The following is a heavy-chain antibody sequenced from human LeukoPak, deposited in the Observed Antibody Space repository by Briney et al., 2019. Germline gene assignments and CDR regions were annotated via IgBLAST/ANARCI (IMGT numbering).Heavy chain of an antibody. D-gene: IGHD3-22*01. CDR2: IYASGSS. CDR3: ARCLNTYYYDNSGYSPEHYYMDV. V-gene: IGHV4-4*07. J-gene: IGHJ6*03. Sequence: PSETLSLTCTVSGDSISNYYWSWVRQPAGKGLEWIGRIYASGSSNYKPSLKSRITMSVDTSKNQFSLKLSSVTAADTAVYYCARCLNTYYYDNSGYSPEHYYMDVWGKGTTVIVSS. CDR1: GDSISNYY.